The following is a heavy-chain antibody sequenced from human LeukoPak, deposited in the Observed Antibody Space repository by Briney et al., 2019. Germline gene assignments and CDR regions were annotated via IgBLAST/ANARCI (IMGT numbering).Heavy chain of an antibody. CDR3: AREKGMVRGVVSHDY. CDR1: GYSISSGYY. D-gene: IGHD3-10*01. J-gene: IGHJ4*02. Sequence: SETLSLTCTVSGYSISSGYYWGWIRQPPGKGLEWTGSIYYSGSTYYNPSLKSRVTISVDTSKNQFSLKLSSVTAADTAVYYCAREKGMVRGVVSHDYWGQGTLVTVSS. CDR2: IYYSGST. V-gene: IGHV4-38-2*02.